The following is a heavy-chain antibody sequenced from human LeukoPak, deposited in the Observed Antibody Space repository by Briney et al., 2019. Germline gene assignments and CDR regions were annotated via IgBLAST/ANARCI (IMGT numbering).Heavy chain of an antibody. CDR3: ARNSGLADC. D-gene: IGHD5-12*01. V-gene: IGHV1-8*01. J-gene: IGHJ4*02. CDR2: MNPNSGNT. CDR1: GYSFTNHD. Sequence: ASVTVSCKASGYSFTNHDISWVRQAPGQGLEWMGWMNPNSGNTGYAEKFQGRVTMTRDNSITTAYMELSSLRSEDTAVYYCARNSGLADCWGQGTLVTVSS.